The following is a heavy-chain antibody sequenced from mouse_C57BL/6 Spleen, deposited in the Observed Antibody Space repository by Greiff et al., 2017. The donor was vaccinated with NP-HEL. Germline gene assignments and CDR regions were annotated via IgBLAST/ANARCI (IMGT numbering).Heavy chain of an antibody. D-gene: IGHD3-2*02. V-gene: IGHV2-6-1*01. CDR2: IWSDGST. CDR1: GFSLTSYG. J-gene: IGHJ3*01. Sequence: QVQLKESGPGLVAPSQSLSITCTVSGFSLTSYGVHWVRQPPGKGLEWLVVIWSDGSTTYNSALKSSLSISKDNSKSQVFLKMNSLQTDDTAMYYCARHDSSGYEGFAYWGQGTLVTVSA. CDR3: ARHDSSGYEGFAY.